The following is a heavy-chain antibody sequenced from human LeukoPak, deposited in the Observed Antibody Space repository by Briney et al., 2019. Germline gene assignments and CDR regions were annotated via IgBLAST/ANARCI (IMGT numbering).Heavy chain of an antibody. CDR3: ARDLYYGDYGHWFDP. J-gene: IGHJ5*02. CDR1: GGSISSYY. CDR2: IYYSGST. V-gene: IGHV4-59*01. D-gene: IGHD4-17*01. Sequence: KTSETLSLTCTVSGGSISSYYWSWIRQPPGKGLESIGYIYYSGSTNYNPSLKSRVTISVDTSKNQFSLKLSSVTAADTAVYYCARDLYYGDYGHWFDPWGQGTLVTVSS.